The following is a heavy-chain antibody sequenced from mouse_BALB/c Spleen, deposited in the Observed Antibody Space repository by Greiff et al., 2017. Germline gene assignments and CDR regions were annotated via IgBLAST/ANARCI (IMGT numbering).Heavy chain of an antibody. CDR2: ISDGGSYT. CDR1: GFTFSDYY. V-gene: IGHV5-4*02. CDR3: ARITTDYAMDY. D-gene: IGHD2-4*01. J-gene: IGHJ4*01. Sequence: EVKVEESGGGLVKPGGSLKLSCAASGFTFSDYYMYWVRQTPEKRLEWVATISDGGSYTYYPDSVKGRFTISRDNAKNNLYLQMSSLKSEDTAMYYCARITTDYAMDYWGQGTSVTVSS.